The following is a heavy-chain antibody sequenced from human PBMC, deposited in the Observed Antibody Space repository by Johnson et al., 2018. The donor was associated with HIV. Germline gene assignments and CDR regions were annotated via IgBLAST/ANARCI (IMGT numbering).Heavy chain of an antibody. V-gene: IGHV3-30*18. CDR1: GFTFNIYG. D-gene: IGHD1-1*01. J-gene: IGHJ3*02. CDR3: AKVGRYSYGKDAFDI. CDR2: ISYDGRNK. Sequence: QVQLVESGGGVVQPGRSLRLSCAASGFTFNIYGMHWVRQAPGKGLEWVATISYDGRNKFYADSVKGRFTISRDNAKNSLYLQMNSLRAEDTAFYYCAKVGRYSYGKDAFDIWGQGTMVTVSS.